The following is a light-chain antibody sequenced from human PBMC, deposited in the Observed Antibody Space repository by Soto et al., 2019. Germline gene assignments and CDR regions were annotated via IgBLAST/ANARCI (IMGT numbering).Light chain of an antibody. CDR2: DAS. CDR1: QSVSSY. CDR3: QQRHNSWT. V-gene: IGKV3-11*01. J-gene: IGKJ1*01. Sequence: EIVLTQSPVTLSLSPGERATLSCRASQSVSSYLAWYQQKPGQAPRLLIYDASSRATGIPARFSGSGSGTDFTLTISSLEPEDFALYYCQQRHNSWTFGQGTRV.